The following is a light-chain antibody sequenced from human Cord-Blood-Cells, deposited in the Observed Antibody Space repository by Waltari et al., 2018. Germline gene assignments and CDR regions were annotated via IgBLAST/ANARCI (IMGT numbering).Light chain of an antibody. V-gene: IGLV2-23*01. J-gene: IGLJ3*02. Sequence: QSALTQPASVSGSPGQSITISCTGTSSDVGSYNLFSWYQQHPGKAPKLMIYECSKRPSGVSNRFSGSKSGNTASLTISGLQAEDEADYYCCSYAGSSWVFGGGTKLTVL. CDR1: SSDVGSYNL. CDR2: ECS. CDR3: CSYAGSSWV.